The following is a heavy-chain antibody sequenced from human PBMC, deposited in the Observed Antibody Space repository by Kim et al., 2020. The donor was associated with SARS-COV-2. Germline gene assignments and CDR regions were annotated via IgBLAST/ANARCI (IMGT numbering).Heavy chain of an antibody. CDR2: IRSKAYGGTT. D-gene: IGHD3-3*01. V-gene: IGHV3-49*03. CDR1: GFTFGDYA. J-gene: IGHJ6*02. Sequence: GGSLRPSCTASGFTFGDYAMSWFRQAPGKGLEWVGFIRSKAYGGTTEYAASVKGRFTISRDDSKSIAYLQMNSLKTEDTAVYYCTRGFILEWVKGYYGMDVWGQGTTVTVSS. CDR3: TRGFILEWVKGYYGMDV.